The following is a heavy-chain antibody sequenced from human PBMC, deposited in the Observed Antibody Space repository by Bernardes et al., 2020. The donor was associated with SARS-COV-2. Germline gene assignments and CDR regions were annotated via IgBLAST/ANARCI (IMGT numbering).Heavy chain of an antibody. V-gene: IGHV3-11*06. CDR2: ISSSSSYT. D-gene: IGHD6-13*01. Sequence: GGSMRLSCAAFVFTFSDYYISWLRQAPGKGLEWVSYISSSSSYTNYADYVKGRFTISRDNAKNLLYLQMNSLRAEDTAVYYLATEPEYSSSWSDYYGMDVWGQGTTVTVSS. CDR1: VFTFSDYY. CDR3: ATEPEYSSSWSDYYGMDV. J-gene: IGHJ6*02.